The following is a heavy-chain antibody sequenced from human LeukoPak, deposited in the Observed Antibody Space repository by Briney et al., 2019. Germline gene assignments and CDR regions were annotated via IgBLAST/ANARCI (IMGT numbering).Heavy chain of an antibody. D-gene: IGHD4-23*01. CDR3: ARAIDYGGNAYYYYMDV. CDR2: IIPIFGTA. V-gene: IGHV1-69*06. Sequence: GASVKVSCKASGYTFTSYAMNWVRQAPGQGLEWMGGIIPIFGTANYAQKFQGRVTITADKSTSTAYMELSSLRSEDTAVYYCARAIDYGGNAYYYYMDVWGKGTTVTVSS. J-gene: IGHJ6*03. CDR1: GYTFTSYA.